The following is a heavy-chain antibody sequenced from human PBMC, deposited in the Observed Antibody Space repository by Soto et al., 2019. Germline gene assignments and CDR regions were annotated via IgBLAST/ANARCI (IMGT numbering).Heavy chain of an antibody. CDR2: ISYDGSNK. D-gene: IGHD1-26*01. Sequence: GWSLRLSCASSVFTLISYGMHWVRQAPGKGLEWVALISYDGSNKYYVDSVKGRFTISRDNSKNTLFLQMNSLRAGDTAVYYCAKDRLRGGFLTTATTNGMDVWGQGTTVTVSS. CDR3: AKDRLRGGFLTTATTNGMDV. CDR1: VFTLISYG. J-gene: IGHJ6*02. V-gene: IGHV3-30*18.